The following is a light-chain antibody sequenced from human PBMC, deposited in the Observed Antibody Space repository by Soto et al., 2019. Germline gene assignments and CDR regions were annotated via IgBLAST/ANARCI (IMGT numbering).Light chain of an antibody. CDR2: GAS. Sequence: EIMLTQSPGTLSLSQGERATLSCRASQSVSSSYLAWYQQKPGQAPRLLIYGASNRATGIPDRFSGSGSGTDFTLTISRLEPEDFAVYYCQQYVTSAITFGQGTRLEI. CDR3: QQYVTSAIT. J-gene: IGKJ5*01. V-gene: IGKV3-20*01. CDR1: QSVSSSY.